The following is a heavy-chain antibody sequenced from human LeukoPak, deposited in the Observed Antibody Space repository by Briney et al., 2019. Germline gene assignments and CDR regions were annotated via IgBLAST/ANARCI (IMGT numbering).Heavy chain of an antibody. CDR1: GFTFGDYA. Sequence: GSLRLSCTASGFTFGDYAMSWVRQAPGKGLEWVGFIRSKAYGGTTEYAASVKGRFTISRDDSKSIAYLQMNSLRTEDTAVYYCTRDTSGYDFMDFDYWGQGTLVTVSS. J-gene: IGHJ4*02. CDR2: IRSKAYGGTT. CDR3: TRDTSGYDFMDFDY. D-gene: IGHD5-12*01. V-gene: IGHV3-49*04.